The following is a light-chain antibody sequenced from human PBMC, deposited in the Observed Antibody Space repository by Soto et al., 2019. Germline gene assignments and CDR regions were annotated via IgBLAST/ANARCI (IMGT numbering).Light chain of an antibody. CDR1: SSDVGSSSF. CDR3: CAYASTHLV. CDR2: DGN. Sequence: QSALTQPASVSGSPGQSISISCTGTSSDVGSSSFLSWYQQHPGKAPKLMIYDGNQRPSGVSNRFSGSKSSNTASLTISGLQAEDEADYYCCAYASTHLVFGGGTKLTVL. J-gene: IGLJ3*02. V-gene: IGLV2-23*01.